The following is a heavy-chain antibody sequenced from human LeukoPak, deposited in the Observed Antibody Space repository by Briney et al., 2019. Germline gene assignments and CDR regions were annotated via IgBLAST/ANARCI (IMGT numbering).Heavy chain of an antibody. CDR2: ISPSGATI. CDR1: GFVFINYD. Sequence: GGSLRLSCAASGFVFINYDMNWVRQAPGKGLEWVSYISPSGATISYADSVKGRFTISRDKAKSSLYLQMNSLRDDDTAVYYCARSVGGTAADLDYWGQGTLVTVSS. D-gene: IGHD1-26*01. J-gene: IGHJ4*02. CDR3: ARSVGGTAADLDY. V-gene: IGHV3-48*02.